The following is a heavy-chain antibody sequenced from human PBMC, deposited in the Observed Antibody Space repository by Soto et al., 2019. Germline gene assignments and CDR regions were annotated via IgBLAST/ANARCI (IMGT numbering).Heavy chain of an antibody. V-gene: IGHV4-34*01. J-gene: IGHJ6*03. CDR2: INHSGST. CDR1: GGSFSGYY. Sequence: SETLSLTCAVYGGSFSGYYWSWIRQPPGKGLEWIGEINHSGSTNYNPSLKSRVTISVDTSKNQFSLKLSSVTAADTAVYYCASWERPYYYYYMDVWGKGTTVTVSS. CDR3: ASWERPYYYYYMDV. D-gene: IGHD1-26*01.